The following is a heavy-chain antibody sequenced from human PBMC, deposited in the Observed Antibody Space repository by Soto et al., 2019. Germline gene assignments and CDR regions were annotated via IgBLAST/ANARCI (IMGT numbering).Heavy chain of an antibody. D-gene: IGHD4-17*01. J-gene: IGHJ5*02. CDR2: VYATGTS. V-gene: IGHV4-4*07. CDR3: VRDGSKTLRDCFDP. Sequence: QVQVQESGPGLVKPSETLSLTCSVSGGSMSKFYWSWIRKTAGKGLEWMGRVYATGTSDYNPSVRSRIAMSVDLSKKTFSLRLRSVTAADTGVYYCVRDGSKTLRDCFDPWGQGILVTVTS. CDR1: GGSMSKFY.